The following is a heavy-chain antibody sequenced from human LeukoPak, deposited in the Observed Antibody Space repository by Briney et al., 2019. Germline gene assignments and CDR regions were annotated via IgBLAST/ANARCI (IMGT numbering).Heavy chain of an antibody. D-gene: IGHD6-19*01. J-gene: IGHJ4*02. CDR3: AKEDSAVAGSYFDY. CDR2: ISYDGSNK. Sequence: PGGSLRLSCAASGFTFSSYAMSWVRQAPGKGLEWVAVISYDGSNKYYADSVKGRFTISRDNSKNTLYLQMNSLRAEDTAVYYCAKEDSAVAGSYFDYWGQGTLVTVSS. CDR1: GFTFSSYA. V-gene: IGHV3-30*18.